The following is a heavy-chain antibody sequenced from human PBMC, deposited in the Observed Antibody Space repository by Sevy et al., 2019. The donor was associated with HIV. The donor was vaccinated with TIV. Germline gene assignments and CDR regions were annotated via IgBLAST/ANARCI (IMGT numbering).Heavy chain of an antibody. D-gene: IGHD4-17*01. CDR3: ARDNGDYFLSTSVFDY. Sequence: GGSLRLSCAASGFTFSSYSMNWVRQAPGKGLEWVSYISSGFSTIHYADSVKGRFTISRDNAKNSLYPQMNRLRAEDTAVYYCARDNGDYFLSTSVFDYWGQGTLVTVSS. CDR2: ISSGFSTI. V-gene: IGHV3-48*01. CDR1: GFTFSSYS. J-gene: IGHJ4*02.